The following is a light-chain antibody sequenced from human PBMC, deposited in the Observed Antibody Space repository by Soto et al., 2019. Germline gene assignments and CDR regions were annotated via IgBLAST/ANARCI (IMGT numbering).Light chain of an antibody. V-gene: IGKV1-5*03. CDR1: QSLSRW. CDR3: QQYNTYPDLT. Sequence: DIQMTQSPSSLSASVGDRVTITCRASQSLSRWLAWYQQKPGKAPKLLIYRASILESGVPSRFSGSGSGTEFTLTISGLQPDDFATYYCQQYNTYPDLTFGGGTKFEIK. J-gene: IGKJ4*01. CDR2: RAS.